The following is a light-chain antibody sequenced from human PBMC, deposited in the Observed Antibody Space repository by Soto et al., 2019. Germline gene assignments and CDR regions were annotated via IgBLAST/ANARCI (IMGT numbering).Light chain of an antibody. Sequence: QSVLTQPASVSGSPGQSITISCTGTSSDVGYYNLVSWYQQHPGKAPKLMIYEGSKRPSGVSNRFSGSKSGNTASLTISGLGGEEGVFYYCYSYAVTGTCVFGRGNKVTVL. CDR3: YSYAVTGTCV. CDR1: SSDVGYYNL. V-gene: IGLV2-23*01. J-gene: IGLJ1*01. CDR2: EGS.